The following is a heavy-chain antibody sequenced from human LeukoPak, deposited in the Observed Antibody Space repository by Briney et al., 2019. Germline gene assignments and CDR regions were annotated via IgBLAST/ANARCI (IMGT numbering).Heavy chain of an antibody. D-gene: IGHD5-18*01. CDR2: INAGNGNT. Sequence: ASVKVSCKASGYTFTSYAMHWVRQAPGQRLEWMGWINAGNGNTKSSQKFQGRVTITRDTSARTAYMELSSLRSEDTAVYYCARNSGYGPYYFDYWGQGTLVTVSS. V-gene: IGHV1-3*01. CDR3: ARNSGYGPYYFDY. CDR1: GYTFTSYA. J-gene: IGHJ4*02.